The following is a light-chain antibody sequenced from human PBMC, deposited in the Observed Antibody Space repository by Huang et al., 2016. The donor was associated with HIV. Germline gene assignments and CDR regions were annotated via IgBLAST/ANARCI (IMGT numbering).Light chain of an antibody. CDR1: QGVNNK. CDR2: EAS. CDR3: QQYNNWPPWT. Sequence: EVVMTQSPVTLAVSPGERATLSCRASQGVNNKLAWVQQKPGQAPRLLIHEASIRATGIPDRFIGSGSGTEFTLTISSLQSEDFAVYYCQQYNNWPPWTFGQGTKVEIK. J-gene: IGKJ1*01. V-gene: IGKV3-15*01.